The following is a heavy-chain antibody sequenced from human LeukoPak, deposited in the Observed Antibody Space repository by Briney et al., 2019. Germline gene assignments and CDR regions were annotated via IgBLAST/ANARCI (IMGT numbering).Heavy chain of an antibody. CDR2: VSAYNGNT. Sequence: ASVKVSCKASGYTFTSYGISWVRQAPRQGLEWMGWVSAYNGNTNYAQKLQGRVTMTTDTSTNTAYMELRSLTSDDTAVYYCARGGFGNKGFDYWGQGTLVTVSS. V-gene: IGHV1-18*01. CDR1: GYTFTSYG. J-gene: IGHJ4*02. D-gene: IGHD3-10*01. CDR3: ARGGFGNKGFDY.